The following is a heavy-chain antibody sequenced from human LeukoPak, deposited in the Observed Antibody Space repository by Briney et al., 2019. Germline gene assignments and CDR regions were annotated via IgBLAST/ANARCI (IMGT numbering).Heavy chain of an antibody. CDR1: GGSISSSSYY. Sequence: SETLSLTCTVSGGSISSSSYYWGWIRQPPGKGLEWIGSIYYSGSTYYNPSLKSRVTISVDTSKNQFSLKLSSVTAADTAVYYCARIHFGDYSLDYWGPGTLVTVSS. CDR3: ARIHFGDYSLDY. J-gene: IGHJ4*02. D-gene: IGHD4-17*01. V-gene: IGHV4-39*07. CDR2: IYYSGST.